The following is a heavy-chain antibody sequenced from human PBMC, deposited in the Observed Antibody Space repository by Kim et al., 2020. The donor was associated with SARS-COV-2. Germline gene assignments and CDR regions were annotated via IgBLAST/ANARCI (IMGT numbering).Heavy chain of an antibody. Sequence: SETLSLTCTVSGGSISSGGYYWSWIRQHPGKGLEWIGYIYYSGSTYYNPSLKSRVTISVDTSKNQFSLKLSSVTAADTAVYYCARKYCSGGSCSYFDYWGQGTVVTVSS. D-gene: IGHD2-15*01. CDR1: GGSISSGGYY. CDR3: ARKYCSGGSCSYFDY. V-gene: IGHV4-31*03. J-gene: IGHJ4*02. CDR2: IYYSGST.